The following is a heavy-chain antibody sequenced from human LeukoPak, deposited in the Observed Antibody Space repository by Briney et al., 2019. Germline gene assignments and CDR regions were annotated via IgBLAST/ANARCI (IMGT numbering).Heavy chain of an antibody. D-gene: IGHD3-16*01. CDR1: GFTFSNYA. J-gene: IGHJ1*01. V-gene: IGHV3-30*14. CDR3: ARESAGGAIPEYFQH. CDR2: ISYDGSNK. Sequence: PGGSLRLSCAASGFTFSNYAMHWVRQAPGKGLEWVAVISYDGSNKYYADSVKGRFTISRDNSKNTLYLQMNSLRAEDTAVYYCARESAGGAIPEYFQHWGQGTLDTVSS.